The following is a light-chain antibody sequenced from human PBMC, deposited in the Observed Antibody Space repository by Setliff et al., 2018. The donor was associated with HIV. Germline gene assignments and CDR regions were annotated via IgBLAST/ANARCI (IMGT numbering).Light chain of an antibody. CDR1: ASDIGNYKY. V-gene: IGLV2-11*01. CDR3: CSYAGTYTSLYV. Sequence: QSVLAQPRSVSGSPGQSVTISCTGTASDIGNYKYVSWYQQQPDKAPKLIIYDVTKLPSGVPDRFSGSKSGNTASLTISGLQSEDEGDYFCCSYAGTYTSLYVFGAGTKVTVL. CDR2: DVT. J-gene: IGLJ1*01.